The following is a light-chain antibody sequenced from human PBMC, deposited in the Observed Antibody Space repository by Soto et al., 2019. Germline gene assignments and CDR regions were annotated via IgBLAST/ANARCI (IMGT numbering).Light chain of an antibody. V-gene: IGKV3-11*01. CDR2: DAS. Sequence: EIVLTQSPATLSLSPGERATLSCRASQSVCSYLAWCQQKPGQAPRLLIYDASNRAAGIPARFSGSGSGTDFTLTISSLEPEDFAVYYCQQRSNWPRTFGQGTKLEIK. CDR1: QSVCSY. CDR3: QQRSNWPRT. J-gene: IGKJ2*01.